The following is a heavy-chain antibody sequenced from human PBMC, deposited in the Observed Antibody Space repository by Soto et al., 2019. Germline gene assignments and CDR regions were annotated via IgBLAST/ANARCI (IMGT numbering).Heavy chain of an antibody. D-gene: IGHD6-13*01. V-gene: IGHV3-48*02. CDR2: ISSSSSTI. CDR3: AREGVYSSSWYHYYRMDF. CDR1: GFTFSSYS. J-gene: IGHJ6*02. Sequence: RGYLRVSCAASGFTFSSYSMNWVRQAPGKGLEWVSYISSSSSTIYYADSVKGRFTISRDNAKNSLYLQMNSLRDEDTAVYYCAREGVYSSSWYHYYRMDFCGQRSTVIVSS.